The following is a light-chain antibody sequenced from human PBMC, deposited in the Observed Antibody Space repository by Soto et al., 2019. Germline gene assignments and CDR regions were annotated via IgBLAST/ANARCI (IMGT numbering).Light chain of an antibody. Sequence: EIVLTQSPGPLSLSPGEGASLSCRASQSVRNNYLAWYQQKPGQAPRVLIYDASSRATGIPDRFSGSGSGTDFTLTISRLESEDFGVYYCQRYGSSPPHTFGQGTRLEIK. V-gene: IGKV3-20*01. CDR3: QRYGSSPPHT. CDR2: DAS. CDR1: QSVRNNY. J-gene: IGKJ2*01.